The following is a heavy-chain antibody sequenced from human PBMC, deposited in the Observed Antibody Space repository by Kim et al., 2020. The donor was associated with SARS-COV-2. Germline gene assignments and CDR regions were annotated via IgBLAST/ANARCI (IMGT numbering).Heavy chain of an antibody. CDR1: GGSISSYY. CDR2: IYYSGST. D-gene: IGHD3-22*01. CDR3: AREGYYNSSGYCHHYSFDL. Sequence: SETLSLTCTVSGGSISSYYWSWIRQPPGKGLEWIGYIYYSGSTNYNPSLKSRVTISVDTSKKQYSLKLSSVTVADTAVYYCAREGYYNSSGYCHHYSFDLWGQGTMVTVSS. J-gene: IGHJ3*01. V-gene: IGHV4-59*13.